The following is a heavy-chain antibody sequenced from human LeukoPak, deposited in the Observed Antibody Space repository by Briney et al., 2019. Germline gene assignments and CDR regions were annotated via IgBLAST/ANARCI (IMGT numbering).Heavy chain of an antibody. CDR3: ARGGQGDLDY. Sequence: GKSLKISGKGSGYSFTSYWIGWVGHRPGKGLEGMGIIYPGDSDTRYSPSFQGQVTISADKSISTAYLQWSSLKASDTAMYYCARGGQGDLDYWGQGTLVTVSS. CDR1: GYSFTSYW. V-gene: IGHV5-51*01. CDR2: IYPGDSDT. J-gene: IGHJ4*02. D-gene: IGHD1-26*01.